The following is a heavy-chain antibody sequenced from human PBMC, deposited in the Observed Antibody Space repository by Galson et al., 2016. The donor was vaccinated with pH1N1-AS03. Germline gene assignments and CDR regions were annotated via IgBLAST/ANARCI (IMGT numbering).Heavy chain of an antibody. Sequence: SLRLSCAASGFTFSNAWMTWVRQAPGKGLEWVGRIKSKSDGGTTGYAAPVKARFTISRDDSKTTLYLQMNSLKTEDTAVYYCSTDETFYYYYGMDVWGRGTTVTVSS. CDR2: IKSKSDGGTT. J-gene: IGHJ6*02. V-gene: IGHV3-15*01. CDR1: GFTFSNAW. CDR3: STDETFYYYYGMDV.